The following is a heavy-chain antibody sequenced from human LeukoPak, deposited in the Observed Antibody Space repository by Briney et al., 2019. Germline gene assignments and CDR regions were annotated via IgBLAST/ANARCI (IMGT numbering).Heavy chain of an antibody. CDR2: IQQDGNEK. CDR3: ASRIVGTPDYFDY. V-gene: IGHV3-7*01. D-gene: IGHD1-26*01. J-gene: IGHJ4*02. CDR1: GFTFSSYS. Sequence: GGSLRLSCAASGFTFSSYSMNWVRQAPGKGLEWVANIQQDGNEKYYVDSVKGRFTISRDNAKNSLYLQMNSLRVEDTAVYYCASRIVGTPDYFDYWGQGTLVTVSS.